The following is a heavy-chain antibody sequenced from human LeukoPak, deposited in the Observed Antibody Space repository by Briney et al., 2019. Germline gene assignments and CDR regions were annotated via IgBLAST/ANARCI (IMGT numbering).Heavy chain of an antibody. CDR3: ARDFDWSNNWFDP. D-gene: IGHD3-9*01. V-gene: IGHV7-4-1*02. Sequence: GASVKVSCKASGYTFTSYDVNWVRQATGQGLEWMGWINTNTENPTYAQGFTGRFVFSLDTSVSTAYLQISSLKADDTAVYYCARDFDWSNNWFDPWGQGTLVTVSS. CDR2: INTNTENP. CDR1: GYTFTSYD. J-gene: IGHJ5*02.